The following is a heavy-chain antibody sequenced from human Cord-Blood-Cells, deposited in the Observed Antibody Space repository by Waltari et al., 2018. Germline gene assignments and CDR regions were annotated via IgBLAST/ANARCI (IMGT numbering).Heavy chain of an antibody. CDR1: GSTFTGHY. J-gene: IGHJ4*02. D-gene: IGHD1-26*01. V-gene: IGHV1-2*02. CDR2: INPNSGGT. CDR3: ARGPSPGGSWDY. Sequence: QVQLVQPGAEVKTPGASVKVSCKASGSTFTGHYMHWARQAPGTGLEWMGWINPNSGGTNYAQKFQGRVTMTRDTSISTAYMELSRLRSDDTAVYYCARGPSPGGSWDYWGQGTLVTVSS.